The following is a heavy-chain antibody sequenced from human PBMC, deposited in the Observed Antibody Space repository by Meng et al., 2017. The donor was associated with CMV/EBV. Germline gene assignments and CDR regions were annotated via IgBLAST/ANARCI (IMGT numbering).Heavy chain of an antibody. J-gene: IGHJ6*02. Sequence: SETLSLTCAVYGGSFSGYYWSWIRQPPGKGLEWIGEINHSGSTNYNPSLKSRVTISVDTSKNQFSLKLSSVTAADTAVYYCASGGDITFGVVIMSHYYYYGMDVWGQGTTVTVSS. V-gene: IGHV4-34*01. CDR3: ASGGDITFGVVIMSHYYYYGMDV. CDR1: GGSFSGYY. D-gene: IGHD3-3*01. CDR2: INHSGST.